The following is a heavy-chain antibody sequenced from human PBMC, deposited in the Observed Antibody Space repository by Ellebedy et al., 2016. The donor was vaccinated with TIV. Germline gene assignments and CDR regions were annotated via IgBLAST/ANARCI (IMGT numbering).Heavy chain of an antibody. Sequence: PGGSLRLSCVASGFSISSHSMTWVRPAPGKGLQWVSSISSSGAFIYDADSVKGRFTISRDKTSLYLQMNSLRAEDTAVYYCARDIVGITRFYFDLWGQGTLVTVSS. CDR2: ISSSGAFI. CDR1: GFSISSHS. D-gene: IGHD1-26*01. CDR3: ARDIVGITRFYFDL. J-gene: IGHJ4*02. V-gene: IGHV3-21*01.